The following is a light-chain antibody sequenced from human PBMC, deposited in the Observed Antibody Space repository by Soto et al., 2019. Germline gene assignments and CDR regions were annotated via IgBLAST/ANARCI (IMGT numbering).Light chain of an antibody. CDR1: QSVSSY. J-gene: IGKJ2*01. CDR2: DAS. Sequence: EIVLTQSPATLSLSPGERATLSCRASQSVSSYLAWYQQKPGQAPRLLIYDASNRATGIPARFSGSGSGTDFTLTISSLEPEDFAVYYCQQRSNWPPAYTGGQGTKLEIK. CDR3: QQRSNWPPAYT. V-gene: IGKV3-11*01.